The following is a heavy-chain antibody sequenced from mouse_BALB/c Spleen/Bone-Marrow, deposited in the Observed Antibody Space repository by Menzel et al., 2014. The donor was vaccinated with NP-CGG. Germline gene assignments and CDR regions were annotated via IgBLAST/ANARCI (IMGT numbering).Heavy chain of an antibody. CDR2: INTYSGNT. CDR1: GYTFTDYA. Sequence: QVQLQQSGPELVRPGVSVKISCKGSGYTFTDYAMHWVKQSHAESLEWIGVINTYSGNTNYNQNFKGKATMTVDKSSSTALMKLARLTYEDSAIFYCAREGYSSTAWFAYWGQGTLVTVSA. J-gene: IGHJ3*01. CDR3: AREGYSSTAWFAY. D-gene: IGHD2-5*01. V-gene: IGHV1-67*01.